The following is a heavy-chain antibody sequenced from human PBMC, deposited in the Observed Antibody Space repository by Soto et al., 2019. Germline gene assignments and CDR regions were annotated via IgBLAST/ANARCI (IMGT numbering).Heavy chain of an antibody. D-gene: IGHD6-19*01. V-gene: IGHV1-3*01. CDR3: ARAGGAVAGPYNWFDP. Sequence: QVQLVQSGAEVKKPGASVKVSCKASGYTFTSYAMHWVRQAPGQRLEWMGWINAANGNTKYSQKFQGRVTITRDTSASTAYMELSSLRSEDTAVYYCARAGGAVAGPYNWFDPWGQGTLVTVSS. J-gene: IGHJ5*02. CDR1: GYTFTSYA. CDR2: INAANGNT.